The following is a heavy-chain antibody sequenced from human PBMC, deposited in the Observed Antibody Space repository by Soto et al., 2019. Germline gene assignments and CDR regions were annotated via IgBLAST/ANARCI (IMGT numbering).Heavy chain of an antibody. CDR2: MSPNSGNT. CDR1: GYSFTSYD. D-gene: IGHD1-26*01. Sequence: QVQLVQSGAEVKEPGASVKVSCKASGYSFTSYDINWVRQAAGQGLEWMGWMSPNSGNTGYAQKFQGRVTMTRSTSISTAYTELSSLRSEDTAVYYCARGLWELDYWGQGTLVTVSS. V-gene: IGHV1-8*01. J-gene: IGHJ4*02. CDR3: ARGLWELDY.